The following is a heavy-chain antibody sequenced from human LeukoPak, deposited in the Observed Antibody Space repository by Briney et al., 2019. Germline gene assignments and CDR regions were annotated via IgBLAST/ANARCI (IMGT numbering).Heavy chain of an antibody. CDR3: AKGAYDYIGRGYFDY. J-gene: IGHJ4*02. V-gene: IGHV3-23*01. CDR1: GLSISKSA. CDR2: IVVSSGST. D-gene: IGHD5-12*01. Sequence: GGSLRLSCAASGLSISKSATRCVREAPRRGVGCVSLIVVSSGSTFYAHSAKVGYTIPRDSSKNTLYVQLNSLRAEDRAVYYCAKGAYDYIGRGYFDYWGQRTLVTV.